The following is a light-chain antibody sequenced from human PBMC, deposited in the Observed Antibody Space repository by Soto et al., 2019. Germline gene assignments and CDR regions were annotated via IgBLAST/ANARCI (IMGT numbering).Light chain of an antibody. Sequence: QSVLTQPPSVSGAPGQGVTISCAGTSSNIGAGYDVHWYQQVPGTAPKLLIYTNRNRPSWVADRFSCSKSGTSACLAITGLQAADEAEDYCQSYDSSLSALVFGGGTKLTVL. CDR2: TNR. J-gene: IGLJ3*02. V-gene: IGLV1-40*01. CDR3: QSYDSSLSALV. CDR1: SSNIGAGYD.